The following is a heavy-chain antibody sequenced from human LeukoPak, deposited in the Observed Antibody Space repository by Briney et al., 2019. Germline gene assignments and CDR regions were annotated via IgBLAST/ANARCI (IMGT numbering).Heavy chain of an antibody. Sequence: SETLSLTCTVSGGSISSYYWSWIRQPPGKGLEWIGYIFYSGTTNYNPSLKSRVTISVDTSKNQFSLKPNSVTAADTAVYYCARHVNAGFPSFAYWGQGTLVTVSS. CDR1: GGSISSYY. D-gene: IGHD2-2*01. J-gene: IGHJ4*02. CDR3: ARHVNAGFPSFAY. CDR2: IFYSGTT. V-gene: IGHV4-59*08.